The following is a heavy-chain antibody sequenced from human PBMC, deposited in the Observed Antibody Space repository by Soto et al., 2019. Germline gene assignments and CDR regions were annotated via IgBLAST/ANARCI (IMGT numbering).Heavy chain of an antibody. V-gene: IGHV3-7*01. CDR1: GFTFSSYW. CDR2: IKQDGSEK. CDR3: ARGGRDAYNWFDP. Sequence: EAQLVESGGGLVQPGGSLRVSCAVSGFTFSSYWMSWVRQAPGKGLEWVAKIKQDGSEKDYVDSVKGRFIISRDNANNSLFLHMYSLRAEDTAVYYCARGGRDAYNWFDPWGQGTLVTVSS. J-gene: IGHJ5*02. D-gene: IGHD3-16*01.